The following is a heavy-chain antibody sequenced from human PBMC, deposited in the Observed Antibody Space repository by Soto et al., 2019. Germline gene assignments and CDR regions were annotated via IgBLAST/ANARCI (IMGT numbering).Heavy chain of an antibody. CDR1: GFSLTSYS. CDR3: ARAPYSSRWYYRDY. D-gene: IGHD6-13*01. Sequence: GGSLTLACPASGFSLTSYSMSWVRQAPGKGLEWVANIKQDGSEKYYVDSVKGRFTISRDNAKNSLYLQMNSLRAEDTAVYYCARAPYSSRWYYRDYWGQGTLVTVSS. CDR2: IKQDGSEK. V-gene: IGHV3-7*01. J-gene: IGHJ4*02.